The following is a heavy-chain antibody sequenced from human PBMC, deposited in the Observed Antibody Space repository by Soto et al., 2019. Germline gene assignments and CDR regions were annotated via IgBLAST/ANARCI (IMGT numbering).Heavy chain of an antibody. Sequence: SETLSLTCTVSGASLSSISYYWGWIRQPPGKGLEWVGYIFFTGNTNYNPSLKSRITMSVDTSKNQFSLKLTSVTAADTAVYYCARVGSGSFDYWGQGTLVTVSS. J-gene: IGHJ4*02. D-gene: IGHD3-22*01. CDR2: IFFTGNT. V-gene: IGHV4-39*07. CDR3: ARVGSGSFDY. CDR1: GASLSSISYY.